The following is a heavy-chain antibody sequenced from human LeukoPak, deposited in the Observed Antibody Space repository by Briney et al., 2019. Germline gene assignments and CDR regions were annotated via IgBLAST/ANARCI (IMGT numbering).Heavy chain of an antibody. J-gene: IGHJ3*02. CDR2: IYYSGST. Sequence: PSETLPLTCTVSGGSVSSGSYYWSWIRQPPGKGLEWIGYIYYSGSTNYNPSLKSRVTISVDTSKNQFSLKLSSVTAADTAVYYCARGRAVAVGDAFDIWGQGTMVTVSS. V-gene: IGHV4-61*01. CDR3: ARGRAVAVGDAFDI. D-gene: IGHD6-19*01. CDR1: GGSVSSGSYY.